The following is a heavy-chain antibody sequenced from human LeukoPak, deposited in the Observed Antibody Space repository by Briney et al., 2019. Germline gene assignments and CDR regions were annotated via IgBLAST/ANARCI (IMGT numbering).Heavy chain of an antibody. D-gene: IGHD2-2*01. V-gene: IGHV3-30-3*01. Sequence: GGSLRLSCAASGFTFSSYAMRWVRQAPGKGLEWVAVISYDGSNKYYADSVKGRFTISRDNSKNTLYLQMNSLRAEDTAVYYCARDSAAAAPDYYYYGMDVWGQGTTVTVSS. CDR3: ARDSAAAAPDYYYYGMDV. J-gene: IGHJ6*02. CDR1: GFTFSSYA. CDR2: ISYDGSNK.